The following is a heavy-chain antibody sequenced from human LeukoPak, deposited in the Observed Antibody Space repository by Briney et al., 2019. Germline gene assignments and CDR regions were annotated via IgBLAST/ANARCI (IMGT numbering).Heavy chain of an antibody. Sequence: GGSLRLSCAASGFTLSSYSMNWVRQAPGKGLEWVSSISSSSIYIYYADSVKGRFTISRDNAKKSLYLRMSSLRAEDMAVYYCARSEWQTDAFDIWGQGTLVTVSS. J-gene: IGHJ4*02. CDR2: ISSSSIYI. D-gene: IGHD3-16*01. CDR3: ARSEWQTDAFDI. V-gene: IGHV3-21*01. CDR1: GFTLSSYS.